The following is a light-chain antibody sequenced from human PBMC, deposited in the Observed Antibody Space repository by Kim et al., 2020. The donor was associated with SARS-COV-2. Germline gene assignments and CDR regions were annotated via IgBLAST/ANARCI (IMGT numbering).Light chain of an antibody. CDR2: AAS. V-gene: IGKV1-6*01. Sequence: SESVGERFTITCRASQGIRNDLGWYQQKPGKAPKLLIYAASSLQSGVPSRFSGSGSGTDFTLTISSLQPEDFATYYCLQDYNYPYSFGQGTKLEI. CDR3: LQDYNYPYS. CDR1: QGIRND. J-gene: IGKJ2*03.